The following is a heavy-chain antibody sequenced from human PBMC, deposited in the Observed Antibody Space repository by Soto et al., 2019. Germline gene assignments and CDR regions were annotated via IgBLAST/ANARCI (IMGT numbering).Heavy chain of an antibody. CDR3: AKGNYYYMDV. V-gene: IGHV4-31*03. CDR1: GGSISSGGYD. CDR2: IYYSGST. J-gene: IGHJ6*03. Sequence: SETLSLTCTVSGGSISSGGYDWSWIRQHPGKGLEWIGYIYYSGSTYYNPSLKSRVTISVDTSKNQFSLKLSSVTAADTAVYYCAKGNYYYMDVWGKGTTVTVSS.